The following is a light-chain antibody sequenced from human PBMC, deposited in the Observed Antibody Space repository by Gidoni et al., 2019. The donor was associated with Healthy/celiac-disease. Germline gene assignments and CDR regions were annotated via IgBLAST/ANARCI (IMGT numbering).Light chain of an antibody. V-gene: IGKV4-1*01. CDR2: WAY. J-gene: IGKJ4*01. Sequence: DIVMTQSPDSLAVSLGERATINCKSSQSVLYSSNNKNYLAWHQQKPGQPPKLLIYWAYTRESGVPDRFSGSGSGTDFTLTISSLQAEDVAVYYCQQYYSTPLTFXGXTKVEIK. CDR1: QSVLYSSNNKNY. CDR3: QQYYSTPLT.